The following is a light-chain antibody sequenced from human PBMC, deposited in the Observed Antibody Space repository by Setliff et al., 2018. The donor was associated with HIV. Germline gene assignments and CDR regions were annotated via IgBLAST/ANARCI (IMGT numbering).Light chain of an antibody. Sequence: QSALTQPASVSGSPGQSITISCTGTSSDVGAYKFVSWYQQHPGKAPKLIIYEVRNRPSGVSNRFSGSKSGNTASLTISGLQAEDEADYYCSSYAITNTLPFGTGTKVTVL. CDR1: SSDVGAYKF. CDR3: SSYAITNTLP. J-gene: IGLJ1*01. V-gene: IGLV2-14*01. CDR2: EVR.